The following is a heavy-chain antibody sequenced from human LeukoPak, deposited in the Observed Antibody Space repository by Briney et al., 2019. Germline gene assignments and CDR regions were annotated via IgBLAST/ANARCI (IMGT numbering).Heavy chain of an antibody. CDR2: IIPIFGTA. V-gene: IGHV1-69*01. CDR1: GGTFSSYA. Sequence: SVKVSCKASGGTFSSYAISWVRQTPGQGLEWMGGIIPIFGTANYAQKFQGRVTITADESTSTAYMELSSLRSEDTAVYYCARGGGYCSGGSCYYFDYWGQGTLVTVSS. J-gene: IGHJ4*02. D-gene: IGHD2-15*01. CDR3: ARGGGYCSGGSCYYFDY.